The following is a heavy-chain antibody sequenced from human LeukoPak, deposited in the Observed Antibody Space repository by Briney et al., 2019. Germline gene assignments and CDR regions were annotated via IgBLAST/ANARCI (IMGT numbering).Heavy chain of an antibody. J-gene: IGHJ4*02. CDR2: IYSGGST. Sequence: EAGGSLRLSCAASGFTVSSNYMSWVRQAPGKGLEWVSVIYSGGSTYYADSVKGRFTISRDNSKNTLYLQMNSLRAEDTAIYYCARQGYSVGFFYYWGQGTLVTVSS. D-gene: IGHD3-22*01. CDR1: GFTVSSNY. V-gene: IGHV3-66*04. CDR3: ARQGYSVGFFYY.